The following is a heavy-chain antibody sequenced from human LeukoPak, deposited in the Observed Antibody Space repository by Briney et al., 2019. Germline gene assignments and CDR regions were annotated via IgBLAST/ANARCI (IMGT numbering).Heavy chain of an antibody. V-gene: IGHV4-39*01. CDR1: GGSISSSSYY. Sequence: SETLSLTCTVSGGSISSSSYYWGWIRQPPGKGLEWIVSIYYSGSTYYNPSLKSRFTISVDTSKNQFCLKLSSVTAADTAVYYCASGPYSSGWWGAFDIWGQGTMVTVSS. J-gene: IGHJ3*02. CDR2: IYYSGST. CDR3: ASGPYSSGWWGAFDI. D-gene: IGHD6-19*01.